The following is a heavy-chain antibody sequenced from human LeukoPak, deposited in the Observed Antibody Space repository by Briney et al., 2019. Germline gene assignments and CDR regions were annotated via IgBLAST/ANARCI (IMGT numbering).Heavy chain of an antibody. CDR2: IYSGGST. Sequence: GGSLRLSCAASGFTFSSYWMSWVRQAPGKGLEWVSVIYSGGSTHYADSVKGRFTISRDNSKNTLYLQMNSLRAEDTAVYYCASHSPNLGPMDAFDIWGQGTMVTVSS. CDR3: ASHSPNLGPMDAFDI. J-gene: IGHJ3*02. V-gene: IGHV3-53*01. D-gene: IGHD7-27*01. CDR1: GFTFSSYW.